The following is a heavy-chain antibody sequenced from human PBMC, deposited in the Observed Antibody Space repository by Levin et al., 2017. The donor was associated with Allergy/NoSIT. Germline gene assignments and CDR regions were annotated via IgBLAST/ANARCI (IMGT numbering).Heavy chain of an antibody. J-gene: IGHJ5*02. V-gene: IGHV4-30-4*01. CDR3: VRGVRGNYYDSTGYYYGNWFDP. CDR1: GGSIFSGDYY. CDR2: IYYSGSA. Sequence: SETLSLTCTVSGGSIFSGDYYWSWIRQTPGKGLEWIGYIYYSGSASYNPSLKTRVSMSVDTSKNQFSLKLSSVTAADTAVYYCVRGVRGNYYDSTGYYYGNWFDPWGQGILVTVSS. D-gene: IGHD3-22*01.